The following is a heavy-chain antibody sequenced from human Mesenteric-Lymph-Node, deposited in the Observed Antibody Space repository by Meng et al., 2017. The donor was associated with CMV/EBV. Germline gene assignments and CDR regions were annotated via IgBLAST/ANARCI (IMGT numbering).Heavy chain of an antibody. CDR3: ARDFSAYCSSTSCYPGAY. CDR1: RFTFDDYA. J-gene: IGHJ4*02. V-gene: IGHV3-9*01. Sequence: SLKISCAASRFTFDDYAMHWVRQAPGKGLEWVSGINWNSARIHYADSVKGRFTISRDNAKNSLYLEMNSLRAEDTALYYCARDFSAYCSSTSCYPGAYWGQGTLVTVSS. D-gene: IGHD2-2*01. CDR2: INWNSARI.